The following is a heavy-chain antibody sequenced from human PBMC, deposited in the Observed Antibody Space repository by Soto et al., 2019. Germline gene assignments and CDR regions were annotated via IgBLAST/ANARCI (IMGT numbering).Heavy chain of an antibody. Sequence: GGSLRLSCAASGFTFSRYGFHWVRQAPGKGLEWVALIWSDGSNKYYTESVKGRFTISRDDSKNTLYLEMDSLRAEDTAVYYCAREENRGGFDYWGQGTLVTVSS. V-gene: IGHV3-33*01. CDR3: AREENRGGFDY. J-gene: IGHJ4*02. CDR2: IWSDGSNK. CDR1: GFTFSRYG. D-gene: IGHD3-16*01.